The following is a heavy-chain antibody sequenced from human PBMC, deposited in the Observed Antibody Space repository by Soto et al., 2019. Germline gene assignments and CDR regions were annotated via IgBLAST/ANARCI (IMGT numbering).Heavy chain of an antibody. J-gene: IGHJ5*02. V-gene: IGHV3-48*04. CDR1: GFTFSSYS. Sequence: QLGGSLRLSCAASGFTFSSYSMNWVRQAPGKGLEWVSSISSSGSTIYYADSVKGRFTISRDNAKNSLYLQMNSLRAEDTAVYYCARGVFWSGYWTLYNWFDPWGQGTLVTVSS. CDR3: ARGVFWSGYWTLYNWFDP. D-gene: IGHD3-3*01. CDR2: ISSSGSTI.